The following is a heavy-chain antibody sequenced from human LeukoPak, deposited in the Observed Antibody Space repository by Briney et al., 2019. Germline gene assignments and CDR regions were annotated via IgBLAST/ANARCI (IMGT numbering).Heavy chain of an antibody. CDR3: ARGGYDILTGYYTRGYFDY. Sequence: GRSLRLSCAASGFTFSDYYMSWIRQAPGKGLEWVSYISSSGSTIYYADSVKGRFTISRDNAKNSLYLQMNSLRAEDTAVYYCARGGYDILTGYYTRGYFDYWGQGTLVTVSS. D-gene: IGHD3-9*01. V-gene: IGHV3-11*01. CDR2: ISSSGSTI. CDR1: GFTFSDYY. J-gene: IGHJ4*02.